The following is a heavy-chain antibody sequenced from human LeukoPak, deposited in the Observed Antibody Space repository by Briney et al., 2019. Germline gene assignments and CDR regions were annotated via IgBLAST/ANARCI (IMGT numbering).Heavy chain of an antibody. CDR3: VKVMGISLFKVVLRD. V-gene: IGHV3-23*01. D-gene: IGHD3-3*01. CDR1: GGSISSSSYY. J-gene: IGHJ4*02. Sequence: ETLSLTCTVSGGSISSSSYYWGWVRQSPGKGLEWVSSITGSAESTYYADSVNGRFTISRDNSKNTVYLQMNSLRADDTAVYYCVKVMGISLFKVVLRDWGQGILVTVSS. CDR2: ITGSAEST.